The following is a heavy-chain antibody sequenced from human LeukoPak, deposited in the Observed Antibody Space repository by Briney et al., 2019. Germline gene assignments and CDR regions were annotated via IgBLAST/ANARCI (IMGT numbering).Heavy chain of an antibody. J-gene: IGHJ3*02. D-gene: IGHD3-10*01. CDR3: ARVADMVRGVTDDAFDI. Sequence: KASETLSLTCAVYGGSFGGYYWSWIRQPPGKGLEWIGEINHSGSTNYNPSLKSRVTISVDTSKNQFSLKLSSVTAADTAVYYCARVADMVRGVTDDAFDIWGQGTMVTVSS. V-gene: IGHV4-34*01. CDR1: GGSFGGYY. CDR2: INHSGST.